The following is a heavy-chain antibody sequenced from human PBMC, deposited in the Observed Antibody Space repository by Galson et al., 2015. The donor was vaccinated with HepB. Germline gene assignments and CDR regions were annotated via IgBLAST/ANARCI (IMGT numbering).Heavy chain of an antibody. D-gene: IGHD1-26*01. CDR2: IIPIFGTA. J-gene: IGHJ3*02. CDR3: AREPHSGSYYRETNAFDI. Sequence: SVKVSCKASRGTFSSYAISWVRQAPGQGLEWMGGIIPIFGTANYAQKFQGRVTITADESTSTAYMELSSLRSEDTAVYYCAREPHSGSYYRETNAFDIWGQGTMVTVSS. V-gene: IGHV1-69*13. CDR1: RGTFSSYA.